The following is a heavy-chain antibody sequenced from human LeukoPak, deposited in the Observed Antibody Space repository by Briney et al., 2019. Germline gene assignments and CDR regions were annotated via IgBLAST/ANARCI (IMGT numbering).Heavy chain of an antibody. CDR1: GYTFTSYD. V-gene: IGHV1-8*01. CDR2: MNPNSGNT. CDR3: ARKAHYYGSGSYFYYYYYGMDV. J-gene: IGHJ6*02. D-gene: IGHD3-10*01. Sequence: GASVKVSCKASGYTFTSYDINWVRQATGQGLEWMGWMNPNSGNTGYAQKFQGRVTMTRNTSISTAYMGLSSLRSEDTAVYYCARKAHYYGSGSYFYYYYYGMDVWGQGTTVTVSS.